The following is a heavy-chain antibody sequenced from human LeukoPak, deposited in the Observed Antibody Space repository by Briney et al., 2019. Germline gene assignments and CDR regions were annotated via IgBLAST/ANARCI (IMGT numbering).Heavy chain of an antibody. V-gene: IGHV1-69*04. D-gene: IGHD1/OR15-1a*01. CDR1: GGTFSSYA. Sequence: SVKVSCKAPGGTFSSYAISWVRQAPGQGLEWMGRIIPILGIANYAQKFQGRVTITADKSTSTAYMELSSLRSEDTAVYYCARSGTLGGVPDYWGQGTLVTVSS. CDR2: IIPILGIA. CDR3: ARSGTLGGVPDY. J-gene: IGHJ4*02.